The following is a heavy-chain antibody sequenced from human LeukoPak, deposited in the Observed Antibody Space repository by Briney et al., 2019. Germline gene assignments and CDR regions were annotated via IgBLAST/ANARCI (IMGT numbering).Heavy chain of an antibody. CDR1: GGSISSYY. CDR3: ARVKGIEVVPDHYYYYMDV. D-gene: IGHD2-2*01. V-gene: IGHV4-4*07. J-gene: IGHJ6*03. Sequence: SETLSLTCTVSGGSISSYYWSWIRQPAGKGLEWIGRIYTSGSTNYNPSLKSRVTMSVDTSKNQFSLKLSSVTAADTAVYYCARVKGIEVVPDHYYYYMDVWGQGTTVTVSS. CDR2: IYTSGST.